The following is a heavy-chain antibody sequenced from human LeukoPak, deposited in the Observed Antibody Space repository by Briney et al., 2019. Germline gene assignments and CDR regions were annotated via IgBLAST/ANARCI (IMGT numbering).Heavy chain of an antibody. D-gene: IGHD3-16*01. V-gene: IGHV3-9*03. CDR1: GFIFNGYA. CDR3: AAKKGGSSNFDY. Sequence: GRSLRLSCAASGFIFNGYAMHWVRQAPGKGLEWGSGISRDSGTIVYADSVKGRFPISRDNARNSLYLQMNSLRVEDMVFYYCAAKKGGSSNFDYWGQGTLVTVSS. J-gene: IGHJ4*02. CDR2: ISRDSGTI.